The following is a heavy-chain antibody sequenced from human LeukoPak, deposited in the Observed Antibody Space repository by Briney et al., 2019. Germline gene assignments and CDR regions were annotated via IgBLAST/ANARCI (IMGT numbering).Heavy chain of an antibody. CDR3: TRGITGHYRSLGGFAFDI. V-gene: IGHV4-59*11. CDR2: FYYDGST. CDR1: GASITQHY. J-gene: IGHJ3*02. D-gene: IGHD3-16*01. Sequence: SETLSLTCTVSGASITQHYWSWIRQPPGKGVEYIGYFYYDGSTNYTSSVRSRVTILVDTSKNQFTLNLRSVSAADTAKYYCTRGITGHYRSLGGFAFDIWGKGTMVAVSS.